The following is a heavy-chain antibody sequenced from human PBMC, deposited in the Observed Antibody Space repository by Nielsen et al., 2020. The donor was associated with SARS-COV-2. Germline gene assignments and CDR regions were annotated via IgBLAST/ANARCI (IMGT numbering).Heavy chain of an antibody. CDR2: TNNAGTT. J-gene: IGHJ4*02. V-gene: IGHV4-34*01. CDR1: GGTFGIYY. D-gene: IGHD2-15*01. Sequence: SETLSLTCAISGGTFGIYYWSWIRQAPGKGLEWIGETNNAGTTNYNRSLKSRVILSLDTSKNQFSLKLSSVTATDTAVYYCARQTRYCSGGTCLRVFDSWGQGTLVTVSS. CDR3: ARQTRYCSGGTCLRVFDS.